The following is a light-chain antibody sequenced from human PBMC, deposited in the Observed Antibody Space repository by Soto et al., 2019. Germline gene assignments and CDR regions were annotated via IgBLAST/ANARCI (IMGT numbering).Light chain of an antibody. Sequence: VLTQSPDTLSLSPGERASLSCKASKSVSSTFLNWYHQKPGQAPRLLIYGASNRATGTPDRFSGSGSGTDSTLTINLLQAEDAAFYLWQQYYDIPCTFGGGTKVDIK. CDR3: QQYYDIPCT. CDR2: GAS. CDR1: KSVSSTF. V-gene: IGKV3-20*01. J-gene: IGKJ4*02.